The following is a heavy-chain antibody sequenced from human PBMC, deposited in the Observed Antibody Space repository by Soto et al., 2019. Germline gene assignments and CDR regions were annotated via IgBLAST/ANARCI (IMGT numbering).Heavy chain of an antibody. Sequence: QVQLQESGPGLVKPSETLSLTCTVSGDSVSRGDSYWSWIRQPPGKGLEWIGYICCSGSTEYNPSLRSRVIRSVDTSKNQLSPKLSTVTAADTAVYFCARGMDNNKVGWWGQGTLVTVSS. CDR2: ICCSGST. CDR3: ARGMDNNKVGW. V-gene: IGHV4-61*08. CDR1: GDSVSRGDSY. D-gene: IGHD1-1*01. J-gene: IGHJ4*02.